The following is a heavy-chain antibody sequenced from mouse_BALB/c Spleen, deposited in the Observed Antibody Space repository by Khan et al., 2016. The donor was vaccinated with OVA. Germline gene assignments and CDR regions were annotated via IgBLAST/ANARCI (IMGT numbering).Heavy chain of an antibody. J-gene: IGHJ4*01. CDR3: ERWVRHYYAMDY. CDR2: INTYTGEP. D-gene: IGHD1-2*01. Sequence: QIQLVQSGPELKKPGETVKISCKASGYTFTNYGMNWVKQAPGKGLKWMGWINTYTGEPTYADDFKGRFAFSLETSASTAYLQINNLKNEDTATYFCERWVRHYYAMDYWGQGTSVTVSS. CDR1: GYTFTNYG. V-gene: IGHV9-3-1*01.